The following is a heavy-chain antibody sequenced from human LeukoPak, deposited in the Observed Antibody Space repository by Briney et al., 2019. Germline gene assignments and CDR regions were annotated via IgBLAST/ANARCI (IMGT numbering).Heavy chain of an antibody. CDR1: GYTFTAYH. CDR2: INPNSGGT. D-gene: IGHD6-13*01. Sequence: ASVKVSCKASGYTFTAYHMHWVRQAPGQGLEWMGRINPNSGGTNFAQKFQGRVTMTRDTFISTAYMELSRLSSDDTAVYYCARDSSSSWTSFDYWGQGTLVTVSS. V-gene: IGHV1-2*06. J-gene: IGHJ4*02. CDR3: ARDSSSSWTSFDY.